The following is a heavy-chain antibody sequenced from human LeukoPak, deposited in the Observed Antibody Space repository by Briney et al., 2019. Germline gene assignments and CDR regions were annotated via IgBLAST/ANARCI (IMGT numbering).Heavy chain of an antibody. CDR3: ARDVVVPATANYYHYYYYMDV. D-gene: IGHD2-2*01. CDR2: IYSSGST. V-gene: IGHV4-4*07. J-gene: IGHJ6*03. Sequence: KPSETLSLTCTVSGGSISSYYWSWIRQPAGKGLEWIGRIYSSGSTNYNPSLKSRVTISVDTSKNQFSLKLSSVTAADTAVYYCARDVVVPATANYYHYYYYMDVWGKGTAVTVSS. CDR1: GGSISSYY.